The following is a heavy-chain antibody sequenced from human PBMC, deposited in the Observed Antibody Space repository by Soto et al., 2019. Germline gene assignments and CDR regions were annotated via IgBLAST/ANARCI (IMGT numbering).Heavy chain of an antibody. J-gene: IGHJ3*02. CDR1: GGSISSGSYY. CDR3: ARDGGVRIAAAANAFDI. Sequence: QVQLQESGPGLVKPSQTLSLTCTVSGGSISSGSYYWSWIRQRPGKGLECIGYIYSSGNTYYSPSLKSRVTISVDTSKNQLSLRLSSVTAADTAVYYCARDGGVRIAAAANAFDIWGQGAMVTVSS. V-gene: IGHV4-31*03. CDR2: IYSSGNT. D-gene: IGHD6-13*01.